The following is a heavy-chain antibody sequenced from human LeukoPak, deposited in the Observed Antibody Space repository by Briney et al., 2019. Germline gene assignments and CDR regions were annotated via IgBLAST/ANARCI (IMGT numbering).Heavy chain of an antibody. CDR2: ISPHSGGT. Sequence: GASVKVSCKASGCTFTGYYMHWVRQAPGQGLEWMGWISPHSGGTNYAQKFQGRVTMTLDTSISTVYMELSRLRSDDTAVYYCARVSRLYYDTSGRIFDYWGQGTLVTVSS. V-gene: IGHV1-2*02. CDR3: ARVSRLYYDTSGRIFDY. D-gene: IGHD3-22*01. CDR1: GCTFTGYY. J-gene: IGHJ4*02.